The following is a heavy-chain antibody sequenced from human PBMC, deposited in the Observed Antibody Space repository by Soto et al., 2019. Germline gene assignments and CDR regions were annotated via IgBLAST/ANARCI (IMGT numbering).Heavy chain of an antibody. CDR1: GFTFSSYA. D-gene: IGHD4-17*01. CDR2: ISYDGSNK. V-gene: IGHV3-30-3*01. Sequence: QVQLVESGGGVVQPGRSLRLSCAASGFTFSSYAMHWVRQAPGKGLEWVAVISYDGSNKYYADSVKGRFTISRDNSKNTRYLQMNSLRAEDTAVYYCERDADYGDYRDWFDPWCQGTLVTVSS. CDR3: ERDADYGDYRDWFDP. J-gene: IGHJ5*02.